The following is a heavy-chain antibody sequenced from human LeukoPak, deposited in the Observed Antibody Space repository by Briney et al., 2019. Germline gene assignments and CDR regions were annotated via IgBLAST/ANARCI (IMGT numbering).Heavy chain of an antibody. V-gene: IGHV3-30*18. D-gene: IGHD5-12*01. CDR3: AKDGGYSGCDGGGFDY. Sequence: GRSLRLSCAASGFTFSSYGMHWVRQAPGKGLEWVAVISYDGSNKYYADSVKGRFTISRDNSKNTLYLQMNSLRAEDTAVYYCAKDGGYSGCDGGGFDYWGQGTLVTVSS. CDR1: GFTFSSYG. J-gene: IGHJ4*02. CDR2: ISYDGSNK.